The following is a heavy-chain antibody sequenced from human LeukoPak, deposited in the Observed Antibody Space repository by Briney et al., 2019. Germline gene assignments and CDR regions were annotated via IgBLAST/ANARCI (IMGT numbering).Heavy chain of an antibody. V-gene: IGHV3-73*01. CDR2: IRSKANSYAT. D-gene: IGHD2-2*01. J-gene: IGHJ4*02. CDR1: GFTFSGSA. Sequence: GGSLRLSCAASGFTFSGSAKHWVRQASGKGLEWVGRIRSKANSYATAYAASVKGRFTISRDDSKNTAYLQMNSLKTEDTAVYYCTRGLYCSSTSCLGYWGQGTLVTVSS. CDR3: TRGLYCSSTSCLGY.